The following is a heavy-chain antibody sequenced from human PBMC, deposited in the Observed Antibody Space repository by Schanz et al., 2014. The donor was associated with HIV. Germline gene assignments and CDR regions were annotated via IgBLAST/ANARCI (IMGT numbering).Heavy chain of an antibody. V-gene: IGHV1-18*01. J-gene: IGHJ4*02. Sequence: QVHLVQSGAEVKKPGASVKVSCKASGYTFTSYGINWVRQAPGQGLEWMGWISAYNGNTNYAQKLQGRVTMTTDTSTSTAYMDLRSLRSEDTAFYYCARGRYYGSEFDYWGQGTLVTVSS. CDR3: ARGRYYGSEFDY. CDR1: GYTFTSYG. CDR2: ISAYNGNT. D-gene: IGHD3-10*01.